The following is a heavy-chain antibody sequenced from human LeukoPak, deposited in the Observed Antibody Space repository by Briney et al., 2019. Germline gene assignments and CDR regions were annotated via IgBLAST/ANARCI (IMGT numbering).Heavy chain of an antibody. CDR1: GYTFSGYY. V-gene: IGHV1-2*02. CDR2: IKPDSGDT. J-gene: IGHJ5*02. CDR3: VIDRPHNWFDP. Sequence: ASVKVSCKASGYTFSGYYIHWVRQAPGQGLEWMGLIKPDSGDTNYAQNFRGRVTMTRDTSITTAYMELNRLTSDDTAVYYCVIDRPHNWFDPWCQGTLVTVSS.